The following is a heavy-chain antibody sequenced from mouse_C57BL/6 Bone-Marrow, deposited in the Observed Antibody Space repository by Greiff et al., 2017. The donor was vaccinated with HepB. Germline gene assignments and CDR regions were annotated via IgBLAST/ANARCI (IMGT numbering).Heavy chain of an antibody. CDR1: GFTFSSYA. D-gene: IGHD2-4*01. Sequence: EVQVVESGGGLVKPGGSLKLSCAASGFTFSSYAMSWVRQTPEKRLEWVATISDGGSYTYYPDNVKGRFTISRDNAKNNLYLQMSHLKSEDTAMYYCARAIYYDYSWYFDVWGTGTTVTVSS. V-gene: IGHV5-4*01. CDR3: ARAIYYDYSWYFDV. CDR2: ISDGGSYT. J-gene: IGHJ1*03.